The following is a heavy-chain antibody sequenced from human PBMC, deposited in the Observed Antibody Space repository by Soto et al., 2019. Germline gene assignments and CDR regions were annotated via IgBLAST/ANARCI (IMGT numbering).Heavy chain of an antibody. Sequence: QVQLQESGPGLVKPSETLSLTCTVSGGSISSYYWSWIRQPAGKGLEWIGRIYTIGSTNYNTSRKIRVTISVDTSKNHFSLKLSSVTAADTAVYYCARDMVTVTPDYYYYGMDVWGQGTTVTVSS. CDR3: ARDMVTVTPDYYYYGMDV. CDR1: GGSISSYY. D-gene: IGHD4-17*01. CDR2: IYTIGST. J-gene: IGHJ6*02. V-gene: IGHV4-4*07.